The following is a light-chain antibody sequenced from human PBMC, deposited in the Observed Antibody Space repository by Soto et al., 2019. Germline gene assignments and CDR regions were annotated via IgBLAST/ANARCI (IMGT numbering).Light chain of an antibody. CDR1: SSNIGAGYD. CDR3: QSYDRSLSGSV. Sequence: QSVLTQPPSVSGAPGQRVTISCTGSSSNIGAGYDVHWYQQLPGTAPKLLIYGNSNRPSGVPVRFSGSKSGTSASLAITGLQAEDEADYSCQSYDRSLSGSVFGTGTKLTVL. CDR2: GNS. J-gene: IGLJ1*01. V-gene: IGLV1-40*01.